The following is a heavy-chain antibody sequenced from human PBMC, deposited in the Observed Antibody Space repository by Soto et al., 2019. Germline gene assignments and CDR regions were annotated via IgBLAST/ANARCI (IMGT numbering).Heavy chain of an antibody. CDR1: GYTFTSYD. J-gene: IGHJ6*02. CDR3: ARDQLVDITTFYYSYGMDF. D-gene: IGHD3-22*01. Sequence: ASVKVSCKASGYTFTSYDINWVRQATGQGLEWMGWMNPNSGNTGYAQKFQGRVTMTRNTSISTAYMALSSLRSEDTAVYYCARDQLVDITTFYYSYGMDFWGQGTMVTVSS. CDR2: MNPNSGNT. V-gene: IGHV1-8*01.